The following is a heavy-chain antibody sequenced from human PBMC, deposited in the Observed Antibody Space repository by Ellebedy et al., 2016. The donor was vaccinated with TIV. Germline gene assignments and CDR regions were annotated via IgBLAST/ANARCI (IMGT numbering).Heavy chain of an antibody. Sequence: MPSETLSLTCSVSGDSISSYYWSWIRQPPGKGLEWIGYLYYSGITKYNPSLKSRVTISVDTSKNQFSLKLSSVTAADTAVYYCAREKTGGIDYWGQGTLVTVSS. CDR1: GDSISSYY. CDR2: LYYSGIT. J-gene: IGHJ4*02. V-gene: IGHV4-59*12. CDR3: AREKTGGIDY. D-gene: IGHD7-27*01.